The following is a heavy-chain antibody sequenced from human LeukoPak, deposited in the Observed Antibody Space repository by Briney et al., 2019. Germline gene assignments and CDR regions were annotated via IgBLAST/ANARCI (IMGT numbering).Heavy chain of an antibody. V-gene: IGHV3-30*02. CDR1: GFTFSSYG. CDR2: IRYDGSNK. D-gene: IGHD6-19*01. Sequence: PGGSLRLSCAASGFTFSSYGMHWVRQAPGKGLEWVAFIRYDGSNKYYADSVKGRFTISRDNSKNTLYLQMNSLRAEDTAVYYCAKDRCVHSSGWYFDYWGQGTLVTVSS. J-gene: IGHJ4*02. CDR3: AKDRCVHSSGWYFDY.